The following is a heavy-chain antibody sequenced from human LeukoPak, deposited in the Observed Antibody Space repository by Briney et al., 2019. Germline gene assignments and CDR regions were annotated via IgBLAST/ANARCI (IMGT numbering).Heavy chain of an antibody. J-gene: IGHJ4*02. D-gene: IGHD6-19*01. Sequence: ASVKVSCKASGYTFTGYYMHWVRQAPGQGLEWMGWINPNSGGTNYAQKFQGWVTMTRDTSISTAYMELSRLRSDDTAVYYCARERRIAVAGTGYDYWGQGTLVTVSS. CDR2: INPNSGGT. V-gene: IGHV1-2*04. CDR1: GYTFTGYY. CDR3: ARERRIAVAGTGYDY.